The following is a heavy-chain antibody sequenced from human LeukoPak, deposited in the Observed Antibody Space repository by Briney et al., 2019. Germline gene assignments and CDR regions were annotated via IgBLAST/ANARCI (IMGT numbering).Heavy chain of an antibody. V-gene: IGHV3-30*04. J-gene: IGHJ3*02. CDR3: ARERWGDAFDI. CDR1: GFTFRSYD. CDR2: IAYGGSNK. D-gene: IGHD3-16*01. Sequence: GGSLRLSCGGTGFTFRSYDMHWVRQAPGKGLEWVAGIAYGGSNKDHADAVKGRFTISRDNSKNSLYLQMNSLRTEDTAVYYCARERWGDAFDIWGQGTLVTVSS.